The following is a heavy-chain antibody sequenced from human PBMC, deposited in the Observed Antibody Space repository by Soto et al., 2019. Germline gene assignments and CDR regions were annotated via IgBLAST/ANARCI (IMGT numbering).Heavy chain of an antibody. Sequence: QITLKESGPTLMKPTQTLALTCTFSGFSFNTRGVGVAWIRQPPGKTLEWLAVIYWDGDRHYRPSLTDRLSITKDMSTKQVVLTLSNVDPVATGTYYCAHLVPGPLSFAYWGQGALVTVSS. CDR3: AHLVPGPLSFAY. CDR1: GFSFNTRGVG. CDR2: IYWDGDR. J-gene: IGHJ4*02. V-gene: IGHV2-5*02. D-gene: IGHD6-19*01.